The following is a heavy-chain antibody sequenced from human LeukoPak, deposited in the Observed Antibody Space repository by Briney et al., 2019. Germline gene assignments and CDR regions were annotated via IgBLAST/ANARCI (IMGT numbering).Heavy chain of an antibody. V-gene: IGHV4-59*01. CDR3: ARGGSYPPAVTDAFDI. J-gene: IGHJ3*02. CDR1: GGSISSYY. CDR2: IYYSGST. Sequence: SETLSLTCTVSGGSISSYYWSWIRQPPGKGLEWIGYIYYSGSTNYNPSLKSRVTISVDTSKNQFSLKLSSVTAADTAVYYCARGGSYPPAVTDAFDIWGQGTMVTVSS. D-gene: IGHD1-26*01.